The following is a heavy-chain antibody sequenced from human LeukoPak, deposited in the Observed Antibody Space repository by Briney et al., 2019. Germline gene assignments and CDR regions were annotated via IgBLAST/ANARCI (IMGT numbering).Heavy chain of an antibody. CDR2: TISKANGGAR. CDR3: TTELYGGPDN. J-gene: IGHJ4*02. D-gene: IGHD3-10*01. CDR1: GFIFSNAW. V-gene: IGHV3-15*01. Sequence: GGSLRLSCAASGFIFSNAWMSWVRQAPGKGLEWIGRTISKANGGARQYAAPVKGRFTISRDDSKTTLYLQMNSLKTEDTAVYYCTTELYGGPDNWGQGTLVTVSS.